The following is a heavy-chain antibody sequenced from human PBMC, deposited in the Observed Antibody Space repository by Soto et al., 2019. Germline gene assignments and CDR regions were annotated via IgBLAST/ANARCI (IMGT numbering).Heavy chain of an antibody. J-gene: IGHJ6*03. CDR1: GYTFTSYG. D-gene: IGHD3-10*01. V-gene: IGHV1-18*01. CDR2: ISAYNGNT. CDR3: ARGGLLWFGELLSSMYYYYYMDV. Sequence: AASVKVSCKASGYTFTSYGISWVRQAPGQGLEWMGWISAYNGNTNCAQKLQGRVTMTTDTSTSTAYMELRSLRSDDTAVYYCARGGLLWFGELLSSMYYYYYMDVWGKGTTVTVSS.